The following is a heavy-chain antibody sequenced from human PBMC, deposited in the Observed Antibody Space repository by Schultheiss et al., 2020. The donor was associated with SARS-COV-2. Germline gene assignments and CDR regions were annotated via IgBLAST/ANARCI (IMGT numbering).Heavy chain of an antibody. D-gene: IGHD7-27*01. CDR3: ARNWDRSISPL. V-gene: IGHV4-39*07. J-gene: IGHJ4*02. Sequence: SETLSLTCTVSGGSISSGSYYWSWIRQPPGEGLEWIGEISHRGSTNYNPSLKSRVTISLDTSKNQFSLKLRSVTAADTAVYYCARNWDRSISPLWGQGTLVTVSS. CDR2: ISHRGST. CDR1: GGSISSGSYY.